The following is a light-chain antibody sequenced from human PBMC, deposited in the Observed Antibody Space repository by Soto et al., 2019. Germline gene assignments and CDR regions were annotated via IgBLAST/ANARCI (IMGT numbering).Light chain of an antibody. V-gene: IGLV2-14*01. CDR3: SSYTSSSTYV. CDR2: EVT. Sequence: ALTQPASVSGSPGQSIVISCTGTSTDVGGYNYVSWFQQHPGKAPKLMIYEVTNRPSGISNRFSGSKSGNTASLTISGLQAEDEADYYCSSYTSSSTYVFGTGTKLTVL. CDR1: STDVGGYNY. J-gene: IGLJ1*01.